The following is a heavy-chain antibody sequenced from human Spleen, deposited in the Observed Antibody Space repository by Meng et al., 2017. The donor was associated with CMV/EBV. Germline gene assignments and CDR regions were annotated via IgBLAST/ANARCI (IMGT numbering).Heavy chain of an antibody. CDR3: ARVYDSSGYYPNWFDP. V-gene: IGHV4-4*07. CDR2: IYTSGST. J-gene: IGHJ5*02. D-gene: IGHD3-22*01. CDR1: GGSISSYY. Sequence: QGQVQESGPGLVKPSETLSLTCTVSGGSISSYYWSWIRQPAGKGLEWIGRIYTSGSTNYNPSLKSRVTMSVDTSKNQFSLKLSSVTAADTAVYYCARVYDSSGYYPNWFDPWGQGTLVTVSS.